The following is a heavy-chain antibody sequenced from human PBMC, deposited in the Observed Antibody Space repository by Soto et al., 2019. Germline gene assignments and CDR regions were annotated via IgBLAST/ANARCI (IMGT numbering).Heavy chain of an antibody. CDR3: ARVSHDFWSGYPIYYFDY. D-gene: IGHD3-3*01. Sequence: SETLSLTCTVSGGSISSYYWSWIRQPPGKGLEWIGYIYYSGSTNYNPSLKSRVTISVDTSKNQFSLKLSSVTAADTAVYYCARVSHDFWSGYPIYYFDYWGQGTLVTVSS. CDR1: GGSISSYY. V-gene: IGHV4-59*01. J-gene: IGHJ4*02. CDR2: IYYSGST.